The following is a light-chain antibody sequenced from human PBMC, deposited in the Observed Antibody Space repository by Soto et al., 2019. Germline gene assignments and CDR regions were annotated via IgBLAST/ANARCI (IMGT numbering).Light chain of an antibody. V-gene: IGKV1-39*01. CDR3: QQSYSTPPLT. J-gene: IGKJ4*01. Sequence: DIQMTQSPSSLSASVGDRVTITCRASQTISMYLNWYQQKPGKAPILLISAESSLESGVPSRFSGSRSGTEFTLTISSLQPEDCATYYCQQSYSTPPLTFGGGTKVEIK. CDR1: QTISMY. CDR2: AES.